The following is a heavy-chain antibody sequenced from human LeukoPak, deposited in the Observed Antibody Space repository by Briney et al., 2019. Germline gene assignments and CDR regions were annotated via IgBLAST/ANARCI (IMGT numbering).Heavy chain of an antibody. CDR1: GGSFSGYY. D-gene: IGHD2-15*01. CDR3: AGTPNCRGGTCYSRWFDP. J-gene: IGHJ5*02. Sequence: SETLSLTCAVYGGSFSGYYWSWIRQPPGKGLEWIGEINHSGSTNYNPSLKSRVTISVDTSKNQFSLKLSSVTAADTAVYYCAGTPNCRGGTCYSRWFDPWGQGTLVTVSS. CDR2: INHSGST. V-gene: IGHV4-34*01.